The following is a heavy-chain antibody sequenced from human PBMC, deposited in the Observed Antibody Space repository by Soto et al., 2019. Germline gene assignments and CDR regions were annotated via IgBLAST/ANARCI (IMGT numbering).Heavy chain of an antibody. J-gene: IGHJ4*02. CDR1: GFTFSTHT. CDR3: AKVLDRASLDF. V-gene: IGHV3-23*01. Sequence: EVQLLESGGTSVQPGGSLRLSCVASGFTFSTHTMNWVRQAPGKGLEWVSRLTADSDDTSYADSIKGRFTISRDNSKNTLYLQMNSLRAEDTAIYYCAKVLDRASLDFWGQGALVTVSS. CDR2: LTADSDDT. D-gene: IGHD1-1*01.